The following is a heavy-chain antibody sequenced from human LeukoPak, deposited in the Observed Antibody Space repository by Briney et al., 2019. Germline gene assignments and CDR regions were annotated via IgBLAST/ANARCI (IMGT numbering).Heavy chain of an antibody. CDR1: GFTFSSYA. CDR3: AKTLSYDSSDYYFVY. D-gene: IGHD3-22*01. CDR2: ISGSGSDT. J-gene: IGHJ4*02. V-gene: IGHV3-23*01. Sequence: GGSLRLSCAAPGFTFSSYAMTWVRQAPGKGLKWVSSISGSGSDTYYADSVKGRFTISRDNSKNTLYLQMNSLSAEDTAVYYCAKTLSYDSSDYYFVYWGQGSLVTVSS.